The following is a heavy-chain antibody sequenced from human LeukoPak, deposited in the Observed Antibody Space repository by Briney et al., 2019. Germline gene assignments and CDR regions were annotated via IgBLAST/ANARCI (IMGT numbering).Heavy chain of an antibody. J-gene: IGHJ6*02. D-gene: IGHD5-18*01. CDR1: GGTFTSYA. Sequence: ASVKVSCKASGGTFTSYAMNWVRQAPGQELEWMGWINTNTGNPTYAQGFTGRFVFSLDTSVSTAYLQISSLKAEDTAVYYCARDIRYSYGYDYYYGMDVWGQGTTVTVSS. V-gene: IGHV7-4-1*02. CDR3: ARDIRYSYGYDYYYGMDV. CDR2: INTNTGNP.